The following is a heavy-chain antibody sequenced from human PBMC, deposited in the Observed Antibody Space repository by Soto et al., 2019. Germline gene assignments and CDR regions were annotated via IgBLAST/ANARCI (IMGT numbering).Heavy chain of an antibody. D-gene: IGHD3-3*01. CDR1: GFTFSSYD. V-gene: IGHV3-30*18. Sequence: QVQLVESGGGVVQPGRSLRLSCAASGFTFSSYDMHWVRQAPGKGLEWVAVISYDGINKYYVDSVKGRFAISRDKSKNTLYLQMNRPRAEDTAVYYCAKDQNDFLSGYYGGWVESWGQGTLVNVSS. CDR2: ISYDGINK. J-gene: IGHJ5*01. CDR3: AKDQNDFLSGYYGGWVES.